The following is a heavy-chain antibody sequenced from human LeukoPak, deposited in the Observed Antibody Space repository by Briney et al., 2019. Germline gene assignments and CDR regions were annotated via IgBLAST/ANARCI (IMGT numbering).Heavy chain of an antibody. J-gene: IGHJ3*02. Sequence: GESLKISCKGSGYSFTSYWIGWVRQMPGKGLEWMGIIYPGDSDTRYSPSFQGQVTMSVDKSITTAYLQWSSLKASDTAMYYCARIRYDSSGYISAFDMWGQGTMITVSS. D-gene: IGHD3-22*01. V-gene: IGHV5-51*01. CDR2: IYPGDSDT. CDR1: GYSFTSYW. CDR3: ARIRYDSSGYISAFDM.